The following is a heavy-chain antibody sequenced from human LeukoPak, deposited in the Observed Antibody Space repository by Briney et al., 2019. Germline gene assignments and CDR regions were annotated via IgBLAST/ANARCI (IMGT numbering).Heavy chain of an antibody. Sequence: PSETLSLTCAVYGGSFSGYYWTWVRQPPEKELEWIGEINPSGSTNYNPSLKSRVTISVDTSKNQFSLKLSSVTAADTAVYYCARDQIVPGPSTVASRALDYWGQGTLVTVSS. J-gene: IGHJ4*02. D-gene: IGHD4-17*01. CDR2: INPSGST. V-gene: IGHV4-34*01. CDR3: ARDQIVPGPSTVASRALDY. CDR1: GGSFSGYY.